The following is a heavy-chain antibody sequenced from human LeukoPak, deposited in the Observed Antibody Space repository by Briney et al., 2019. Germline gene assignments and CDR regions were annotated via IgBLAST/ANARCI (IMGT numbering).Heavy chain of an antibody. CDR2: MNPCGSSI. V-gene: IGHV3-74*01. J-gene: IGHJ4*02. CDR3: ARSNQADYC. CDR1: GLTFSRYW. Sequence: PGGSLTLSCTASGLTFSRYWIHWVRQVPGTGLVWVARMNPCGSSITYAVSVKGPFTISRDNAKNTLYLRMDSLRAEDTGVYYWARSNQADYCWGQGTLVTVSS. D-gene: IGHD1-14*01.